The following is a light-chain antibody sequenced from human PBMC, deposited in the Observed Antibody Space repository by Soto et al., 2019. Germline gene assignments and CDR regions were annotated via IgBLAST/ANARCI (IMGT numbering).Light chain of an antibody. V-gene: IGKV1-9*01. CDR1: QGISSY. J-gene: IGKJ3*01. Sequence: IQLTQSPSSLSASVGDRVTITCRASQGISSYLAWYQQKPGKAPKLLIYAASTFQSGVPSRFSGSGSGTDFTLAISSLQAEDFATYYCQQLNSYPPFTFGPGTKVDIK. CDR3: QQLNSYPPFT. CDR2: AAS.